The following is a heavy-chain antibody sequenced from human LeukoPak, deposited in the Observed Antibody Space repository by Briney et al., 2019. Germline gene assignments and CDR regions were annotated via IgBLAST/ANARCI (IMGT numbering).Heavy chain of an antibody. J-gene: IGHJ6*02. V-gene: IGHV3-7*01. Sequence: GGALILSCAASGFTFISYWMSWVRQAPGKGLEWVANIKQDGSEKYYVDSVKGRFTISRDNAKNSLYLQMNSLRAEDTAVYYCARDAYQLRRRYYYGMDVWGQGTTVTVSS. CDR2: IKQDGSEK. D-gene: IGHD2-2*01. CDR1: GFTFISYW. CDR3: ARDAYQLRRRYYYGMDV.